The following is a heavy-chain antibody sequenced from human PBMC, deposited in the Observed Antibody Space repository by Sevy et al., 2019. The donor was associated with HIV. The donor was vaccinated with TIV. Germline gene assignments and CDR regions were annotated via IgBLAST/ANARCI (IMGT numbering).Heavy chain of an antibody. CDR3: ARVPRGYCSGGSCYG. Sequence: SETLSLTCTVSGGSISSISYYWGWIRQPPGKGLEWIGSIYYSGSTYYNPSLKSRVTISVDTSKNQFSLKLSSVTAADTAVYYCARVPRGYCSGGSCYGWGQGTLVTVSS. CDR1: GGSISSISYY. D-gene: IGHD2-15*01. CDR2: IYYSGST. J-gene: IGHJ4*02. V-gene: IGHV4-39*01.